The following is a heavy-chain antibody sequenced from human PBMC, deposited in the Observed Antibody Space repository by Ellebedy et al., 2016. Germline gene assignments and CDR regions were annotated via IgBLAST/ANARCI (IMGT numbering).Heavy chain of an antibody. V-gene: IGHV3-21*06. CDR1: GFTFSIAG. Sequence: GESLKISXGASGFTFSIAGMTWVRQAPGKGLEWVATIDFSGTGTYYADSVKGRFIISRDNTKNLVFLQMNSLGVEDTAVYYCARDLWFGELLRGLANYGMDVWGQGTTVTVSS. CDR2: IDFSGTGT. CDR3: ARDLWFGELLRGLANYGMDV. J-gene: IGHJ6*02. D-gene: IGHD3-10*01.